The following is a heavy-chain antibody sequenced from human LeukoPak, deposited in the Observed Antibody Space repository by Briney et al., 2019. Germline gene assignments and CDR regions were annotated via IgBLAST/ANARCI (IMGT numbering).Heavy chain of an antibody. J-gene: IGHJ6*03. V-gene: IGHV3-30*02. CDR1: GFTFSSYG. CDR3: ARDHEDCGSWCPYYYYYYYMDV. D-gene: IGHD6-13*01. Sequence: QAGGSLRLSCAASGFTFSSYGMHWVRQAPGKGLEWVAFIRYDGSNKYYADSVKGRFTISRDNAKNSLYLQMNSLRAEDTAVYYCARDHEDCGSWCPYYYYYYYMDVWGKGTTVTVSS. CDR2: IRYDGSNK.